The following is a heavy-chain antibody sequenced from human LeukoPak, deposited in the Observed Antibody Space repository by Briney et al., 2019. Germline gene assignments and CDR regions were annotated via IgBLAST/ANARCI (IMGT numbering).Heavy chain of an antibody. D-gene: IGHD3-10*01. CDR2: MNPNSGNT. CDR1: GYTFTSYD. V-gene: IGHV1-8*01. J-gene: IGHJ4*02. Sequence: ASVKVSCKASGYTFTSYDINWVRQATGQGLEWMGWMNPNSGNTGYAQKFQGRVTMTRNTSISTAYMELSSLRSEDTAVYYCARGLRVLRTKVRGVISYYFDYWGQGTLVTVSS. CDR3: ARGLRVLRTKVRGVISYYFDY.